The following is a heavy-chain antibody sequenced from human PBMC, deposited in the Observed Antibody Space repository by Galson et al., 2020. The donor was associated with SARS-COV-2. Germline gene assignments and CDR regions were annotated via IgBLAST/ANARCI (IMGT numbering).Heavy chain of an antibody. CDR3: ARAYPRNDYGDGFDM. Sequence: GESLKISCAASGFTFSSYAMSWVRQAPGKGLEWVSAISGSGGSTYYADSVKGRFTISRDNSKNTLYLQMNSLRAEDTAVYYCARAYPRNDYGDGFDMWGQGRMFT. J-gene: IGHJ3*02. D-gene: IGHD4-17*01. CDR1: GFTFSSYA. CDR2: ISGSGGST. V-gene: IGHV3-23*01.